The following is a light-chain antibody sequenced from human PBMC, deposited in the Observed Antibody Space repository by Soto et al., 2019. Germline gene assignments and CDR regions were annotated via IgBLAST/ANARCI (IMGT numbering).Light chain of an antibody. CDR1: SSNIGAGYD. Sequence: QSVLTQPPSVSGAPGQRVTISCTGSSSNIGAGYDVHWYQQLPGTAPKLLIYVNNNRPSGVPDRFSASKSGTSASLVITGLQDEDEADYYCQSYDSSLSTSGVFGGGTKLTVL. V-gene: IGLV1-40*01. J-gene: IGLJ3*02. CDR3: QSYDSSLSTSGV. CDR2: VNN.